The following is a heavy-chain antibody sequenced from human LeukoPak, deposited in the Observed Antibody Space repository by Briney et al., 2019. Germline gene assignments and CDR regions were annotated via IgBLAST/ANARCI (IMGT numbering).Heavy chain of an antibody. D-gene: IGHD2-2*01. Sequence: SETLSLTCSVSGGSISSSNYYWGWIRQPPGKGLEWIGSIYYSGSTYYNPSLKSRVTISVDTSKNQFSLKLSSVTAADTAVYYCARQRGYCSSISCYAWFDPWGQGTLVTVSS. CDR2: IYYSGST. V-gene: IGHV4-39*01. J-gene: IGHJ5*02. CDR3: ARQRGYCSSISCYAWFDP. CDR1: GGSISSSNYY.